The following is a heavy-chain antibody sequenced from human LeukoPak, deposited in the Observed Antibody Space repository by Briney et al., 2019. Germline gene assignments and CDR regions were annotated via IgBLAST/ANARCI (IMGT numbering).Heavy chain of an antibody. J-gene: IGHJ3*02. V-gene: IGHV4-59*01. D-gene: IGHD6-13*01. Sequence: SETLSLTCTVSGGSISSYYWTWIRQPPGKGLEWIGYTYYSGSTNYNPSLKSRVTISVDTSKNQFSLKLSSVTAADTAVYYCARDGIYSSSYGAFDIWGQGTMVTVSS. CDR2: TYYSGST. CDR1: GGSISSYY. CDR3: ARDGIYSSSYGAFDI.